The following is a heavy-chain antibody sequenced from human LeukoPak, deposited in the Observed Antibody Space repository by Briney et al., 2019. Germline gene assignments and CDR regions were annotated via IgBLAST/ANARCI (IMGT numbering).Heavy chain of an antibody. D-gene: IGHD3-22*01. J-gene: IGHJ4*02. CDR2: IKQDGSEK. CDR3: ARDRDYYDSSDYYSY. Sequence: GGPLRLSCAASGFTFSSYWMSWVRQAPGKGLEWVANIKQDGSEKYYVDSVKGRFTISRDNAKNSLYLQMNSLRAEDTAVYYCARDRDYYDSSDYYSYWGQGTLVTVSS. V-gene: IGHV3-7*01. CDR1: GFTFSSYW.